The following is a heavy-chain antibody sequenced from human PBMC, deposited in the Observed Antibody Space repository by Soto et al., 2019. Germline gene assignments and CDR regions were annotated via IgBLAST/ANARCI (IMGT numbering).Heavy chain of an antibody. CDR1: GDSVSNNRAT. CDR2: TYYRSKWIS. V-gene: IGHV6-1*01. J-gene: IGHJ4*02. CDR3: ARDPPDFNSGFDF. Sequence: SQTLSLTCAISGDSVSNNRATWNWIRRSPSGGLEWLGRTYYRSKWISDYAMSVESRISINPDTSKNLISSHLNSVTPEDTAVYYCARDPPDFNSGFDFWGQGTPVTVS. D-gene: IGHD1-26*01.